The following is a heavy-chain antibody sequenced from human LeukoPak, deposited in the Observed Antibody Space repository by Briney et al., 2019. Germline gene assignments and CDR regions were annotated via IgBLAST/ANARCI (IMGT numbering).Heavy chain of an antibody. CDR3: AKGVSGSGSYYNTPLDY. V-gene: IGHV3-23*01. Sequence: GGSLRLSCAASGFTFSYYAISWVRQVPGKGLEWVSGISGSGSGTNYADSVAGRFTISRDNSKSTLYLQMNSLRADDTAVYYCAKGVSGSGSYYNTPLDYWGQGTVVTVSS. CDR2: ISGSGSGT. CDR1: GFTFSYYA. D-gene: IGHD3-10*01. J-gene: IGHJ4*02.